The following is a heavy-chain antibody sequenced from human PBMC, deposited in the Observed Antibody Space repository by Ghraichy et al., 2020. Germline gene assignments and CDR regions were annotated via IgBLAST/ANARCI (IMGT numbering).Heavy chain of an antibody. CDR3: ARHTGRTIVGASSHFDY. CDR2: IYYSGST. D-gene: IGHD1-26*01. CDR1: GGSISSSIYY. V-gene: IGHV4-39*01. Sequence: GSLNISCTVSGGSISSSIYYWGWIRQPPGKGLEWIGTIYYSGSTYYNSSLKSRVTISVDTSKNQFSLKLSSVTTADTAVYFCARHTGRTIVGASSHFDYWGQGTLVTVSS. J-gene: IGHJ4*02.